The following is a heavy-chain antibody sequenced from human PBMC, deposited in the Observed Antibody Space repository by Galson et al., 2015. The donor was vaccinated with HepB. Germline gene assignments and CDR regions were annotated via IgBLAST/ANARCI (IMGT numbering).Heavy chain of an antibody. CDR3: ARLQATSLVPDQIDY. Sequence: SLRLSCAASGFTFSSYWMSWVRQAPGKGLEWVANIKQDGSEKYYVDSVKGRFTISRDNAKNSLYLQMNSLRAEDTAVYYCARLQATSLVPDQIDYWGQGTLVTVSS. D-gene: IGHD5-12*01. J-gene: IGHJ4*02. CDR2: IKQDGSEK. CDR1: GFTFSSYW. V-gene: IGHV3-7*03.